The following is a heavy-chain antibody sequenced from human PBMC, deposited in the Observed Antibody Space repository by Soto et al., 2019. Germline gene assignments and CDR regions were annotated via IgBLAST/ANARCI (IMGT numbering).Heavy chain of an antibody. CDR2: ISGSGGST. Sequence: PVGSLRLSCAASGFTFSSYAMSWVRQAPGKGLEWVSAISGSGGSTYYADSVKGRFTISRDNSKNTLYLQMNSLRAEDTAVYYCANQPRNYYDSSGYHHPNYGMDVWGQGTTVTVSS. D-gene: IGHD3-22*01. V-gene: IGHV3-23*01. CDR3: ANQPRNYYDSSGYHHPNYGMDV. CDR1: GFTFSSYA. J-gene: IGHJ6*02.